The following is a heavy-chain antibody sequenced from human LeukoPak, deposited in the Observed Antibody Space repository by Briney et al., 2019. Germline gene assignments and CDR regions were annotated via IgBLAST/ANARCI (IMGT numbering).Heavy chain of an antibody. V-gene: IGHV3-48*03. J-gene: IGHJ6*02. CDR1: GFTFSSYE. CDR3: ARSGSYYFDYYYYYGMDV. Sequence: TGGSLRLSCAASGFTFSSYEMNWVRQAPGKGLEWVSYISSSGSTIYYADSVKGRFTISRDNAKNSLYLQMNSLRAEDTAVYYCARSGSYYFDYYYYYGMDVWGQGTTVTVSS. D-gene: IGHD1-26*01. CDR2: ISSSGSTI.